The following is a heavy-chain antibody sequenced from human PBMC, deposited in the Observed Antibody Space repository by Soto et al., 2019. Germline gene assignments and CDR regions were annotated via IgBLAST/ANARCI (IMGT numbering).Heavy chain of an antibody. V-gene: IGHV4-31*02. J-gene: IGHJ5*01. Sequence: HPGKGLECIGYIYHSGITYYNPSLKSRVTISVDTSKNEFSLQLRSVTAADTAFFFCRRLHTTFSPGLGIRAQAPFLSLHS. CDR2: IYHSGIT. D-gene: IGHD3-10*01. CDR3: RRLHTTFSPGLGIRAQAPFLSLHS.